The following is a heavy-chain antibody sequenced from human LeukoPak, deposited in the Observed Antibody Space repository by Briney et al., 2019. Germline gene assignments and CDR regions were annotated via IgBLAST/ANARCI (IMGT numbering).Heavy chain of an antibody. CDR2: IKQDGSER. CDR3: ARGSMHIYHLYTDY. J-gene: IGHJ4*02. CDR1: GFTFSNYW. D-gene: IGHD3-16*02. V-gene: IGHV3-7*01. Sequence: GGSLRLSCAASGFTFSNYWVSWFRQAPGQWLEWVASIKQDGSERYYVDSVKGRFTISRDNAKNSLFLQLSSLRVEDTAVYYCARGSMHIYHLYTDYWGQGTLVTVSS.